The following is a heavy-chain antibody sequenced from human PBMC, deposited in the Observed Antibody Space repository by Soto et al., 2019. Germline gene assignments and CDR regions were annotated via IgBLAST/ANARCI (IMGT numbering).Heavy chain of an antibody. Sequence: QVQLVQSGAEVKKPGASVKVSCKASGYTFTNHDINWVRQATGQGPEWMGWMNPNSGDTGYSQNFQGRVTMTRDTSIRTAYMELSSLISEDTAVYYCARVGCNWNDDYFDNWGQGTQVTVSS. CDR1: GYTFTNHD. J-gene: IGHJ4*02. D-gene: IGHD1-1*01. CDR2: MNPNSGDT. V-gene: IGHV1-8*01. CDR3: ARVGCNWNDDYFDN.